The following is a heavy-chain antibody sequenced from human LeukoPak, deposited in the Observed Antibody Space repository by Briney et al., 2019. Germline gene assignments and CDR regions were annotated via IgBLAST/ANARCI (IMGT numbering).Heavy chain of an antibody. CDR1: GYTFTSYY. CDR3: ATDLGLSREYVDTAIGNQGFDY. D-gene: IGHD5-18*01. J-gene: IGHJ4*02. CDR2: FDPEDGET. Sequence: ASVKVSCKASGYTFTSYYMHWVRQAPGKGLEWMGGFDPEDGETIYAQKFQGRVTMTEDTSTDTASMELSSLRSEDTAVYYCATDLGLSREYVDTAIGNQGFDYWGQGTLVTVSS. V-gene: IGHV1-24*01.